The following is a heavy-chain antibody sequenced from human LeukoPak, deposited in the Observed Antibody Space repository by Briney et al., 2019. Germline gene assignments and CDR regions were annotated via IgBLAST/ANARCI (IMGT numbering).Heavy chain of an antibody. CDR2: VYASGST. Sequence: PSETLSLTCTVSGDFASSYYWSWIRQFPGKGLEWIGYVYASGSTNYNPSLKSRVSMSIDTSKNQFSLKLSSVTAADTAVYYCARSTLALSAFDIWGQGTMVTVSS. V-gene: IGHV4-59*02. CDR3: ARSTLALSAFDI. J-gene: IGHJ3*02. CDR1: GDFASSYY.